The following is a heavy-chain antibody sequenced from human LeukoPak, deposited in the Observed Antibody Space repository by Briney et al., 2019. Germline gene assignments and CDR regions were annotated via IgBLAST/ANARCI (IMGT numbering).Heavy chain of an antibody. CDR1: GGSMSSYY. D-gene: IGHD3-10*01. CDR2: IYTSGST. Sequence: SETLSLTCTVSGGSMSSYYWSWIRQPAGKGLEWIGRIYTSGSTNYNPSLKSRVTMSVDTSKNQFSLKLSSVTAADTAVYYCARDLYYYGSGSYYNDYWGQGTLVTVSS. J-gene: IGHJ4*02. CDR3: ARDLYYYGSGSYYNDY. V-gene: IGHV4-4*07.